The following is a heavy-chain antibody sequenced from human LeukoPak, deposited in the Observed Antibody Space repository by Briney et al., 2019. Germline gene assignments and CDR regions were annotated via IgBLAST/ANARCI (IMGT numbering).Heavy chain of an antibody. CDR3: ARDADWAFDI. CDR1: GFTFSAYP. V-gene: IGHV3-69-1*02. Sequence: TGGSLRLSCASSGFTFSAYPMNWVRQAPGKGLEWVSHIRSDSSTYYADSVRGRFTISRDNAKNSLYLQMNSLRAEDTAVYYCARDADWAFDIWGQGTPVTVSS. J-gene: IGHJ3*02. D-gene: IGHD2-21*01. CDR2: IRSDSST.